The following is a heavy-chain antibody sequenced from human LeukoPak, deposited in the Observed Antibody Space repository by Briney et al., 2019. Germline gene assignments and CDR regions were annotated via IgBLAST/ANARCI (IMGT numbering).Heavy chain of an antibody. D-gene: IGHD3-16*01. V-gene: IGHV4-39*01. Sequence: PSETLSLTCTVSGGSISSISYYWGWVRQPPGKGLEWVRSIYYSGSTYYNPSLKSRVTISVDTSKNPFSLKLRSVTAADTAVYYCASHRHNGGHHFWGQGTLVTVSS. CDR3: ASHRHNGGHHF. J-gene: IGHJ4*02. CDR2: IYYSGST. CDR1: GGSISSISYY.